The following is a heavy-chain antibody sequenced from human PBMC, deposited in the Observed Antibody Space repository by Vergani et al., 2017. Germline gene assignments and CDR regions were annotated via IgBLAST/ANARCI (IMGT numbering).Heavy chain of an antibody. J-gene: IGHJ6*03. Sequence: EVQLLESGGGLVQPGWSLRLSCAASGFTFNNYAMSWVRQAPGKGLEWVSAISGSGGSAYYADSVKGRFTISRDNSKNTLYLQMNSLRAEDTAVYYCAKRGTAMYSYMDVWGKGTTVTVSS. CDR1: GFTFNNYA. V-gene: IGHV3-23*01. CDR3: AKRGTAMYSYMDV. D-gene: IGHD5-18*01. CDR2: ISGSGGSA.